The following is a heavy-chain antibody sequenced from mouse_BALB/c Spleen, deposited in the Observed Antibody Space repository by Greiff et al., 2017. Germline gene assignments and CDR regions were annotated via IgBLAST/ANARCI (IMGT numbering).Heavy chain of an antibody. J-gene: IGHJ1*01. V-gene: IGHV3-8*02. D-gene: IGHD1-1*01. CDR3: ARDYYGSSNWYFDV. Sequence: EVHLVESGPSLVKPSQTLSLTCSVTGDSITSGYWNWIRKFPGNKLEYMGYISYSGSTYYNPSLKSRISITRDTSKNQYYLQLNSVTTEDTATYYCARDYYGSSNWYFDVWGAGTTVTVSS. CDR2: ISYSGST. CDR1: GDSITSGY.